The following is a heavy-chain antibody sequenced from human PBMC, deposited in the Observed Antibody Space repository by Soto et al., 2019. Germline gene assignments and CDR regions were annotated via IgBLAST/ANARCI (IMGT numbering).Heavy chain of an antibody. CDR2: INHSGST. Sequence: QVQLQQWGAGLLKPSETLSLTCAVYGVSFSGYYWSWIRQPPGKGLELIGEINHSGSTNYNPSLKSRVTIALDNSKKHFSLKLSSLTAADTAVYYCAIKYYDFWSGYYSKDFDYWGQGTLVNGSS. J-gene: IGHJ4*02. CDR1: GVSFSGYY. V-gene: IGHV4-34*01. CDR3: AIKYYDFWSGYYSKDFDY. D-gene: IGHD3-3*01.